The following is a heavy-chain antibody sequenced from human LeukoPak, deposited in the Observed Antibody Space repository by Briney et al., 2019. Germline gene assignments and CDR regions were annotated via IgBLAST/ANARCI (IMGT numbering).Heavy chain of an antibody. CDR2: IYYSGST. V-gene: IGHV4-59*05. J-gene: IGHJ3*02. CDR3: ATWGGQYIAADMVQAFDI. D-gene: IGHD6-13*01. Sequence: PSETLSLTCTVSGGSISSYYWSWIRQPPGKGLEWIGSIYYSGSTYYNPSLKSRVTISVDTSKNQFSLKLSSVTAADTAVYYCATWGGQYIAADMVQAFDIWGQGTMVTVSS. CDR1: GGSISSYY.